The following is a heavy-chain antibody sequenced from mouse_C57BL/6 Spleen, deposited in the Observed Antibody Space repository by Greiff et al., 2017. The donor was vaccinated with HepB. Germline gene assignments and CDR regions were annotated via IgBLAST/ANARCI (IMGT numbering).Heavy chain of an antibody. Sequence: VQLQESGAELVRPGASVTLSCKASGYTFTDYEMHWVKQTPVHGLEWIGAIDPETGGTAYNQKFKGKAILTADKSSSTAYMELRSLTSEDSAVYYCTRRGDSKGGFAYWGQGTLVTVSA. CDR3: TRRGDSKGGFAY. J-gene: IGHJ3*01. D-gene: IGHD2-5*01. CDR2: IDPETGGT. CDR1: GYTFTDYE. V-gene: IGHV1-15*01.